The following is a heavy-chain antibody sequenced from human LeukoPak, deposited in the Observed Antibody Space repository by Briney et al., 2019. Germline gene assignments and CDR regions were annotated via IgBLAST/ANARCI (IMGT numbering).Heavy chain of an antibody. CDR2: ISYDGSNK. J-gene: IGHJ4*02. CDR1: GFTFSSYG. Sequence: PGGSLRLSCAASGFTFSSYGMHWVRQAPGKGLEWVAVISYDGSNKYYADSVKGRFTISRDNSKNTLYLQMNSLRAEDTAVYYCAKDLNDYVWGSYSYGEGELADWGQGTLVTVSS. D-gene: IGHD3-16*01. V-gene: IGHV3-30*18. CDR3: AKDLNDYVWGSYSYGEGELAD.